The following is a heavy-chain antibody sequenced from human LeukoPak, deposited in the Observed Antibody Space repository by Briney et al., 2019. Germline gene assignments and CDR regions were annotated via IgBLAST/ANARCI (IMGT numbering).Heavy chain of an antibody. V-gene: IGHV3-48*04. J-gene: IGHJ4*02. CDR1: GFTFSSYS. Sequence: GGSLRLSCAASGFTFSSYSMNWVRQAPGKGLEWVSYISSSSSTIYYADSVKGRFTISRDNAKNSLYLQMNSLRAEDTALYYCAREISISIAARGGFDYWGQGTLVTVSS. D-gene: IGHD6-6*01. CDR3: AREISISIAARGGFDY. CDR2: ISSSSSTI.